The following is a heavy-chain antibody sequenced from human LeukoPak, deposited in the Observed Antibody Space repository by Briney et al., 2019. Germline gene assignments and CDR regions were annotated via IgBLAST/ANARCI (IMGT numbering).Heavy chain of an antibody. J-gene: IGHJ5*02. D-gene: IGHD6-13*01. CDR3: ARSLYSSSSLVDP. CDR2: IYTDGSST. V-gene: IGHV3-74*01. Sequence: GGSLRLSCAASGFTFSNYWMHWVRQAPGKGLVWVSRIYTDGSSTNYSDSVKGRFTISRDNAKNTLYLQMNSLRAEDTAVYFCARSLYSSSSLVDPWGQGTLVTVSS. CDR1: GFTFSNYW.